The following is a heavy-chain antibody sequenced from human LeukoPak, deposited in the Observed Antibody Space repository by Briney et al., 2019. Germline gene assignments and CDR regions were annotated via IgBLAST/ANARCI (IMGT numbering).Heavy chain of an antibody. CDR1: GFTFSNYW. V-gene: IGHV3-7*01. Sequence: PGGSLRLSCEGSGFTFSNYWMGWVRQAPGKGLQWVANIKTDGSEKYYVDSVKGRFTISRDNAKSSLYLQMNSLRAEDTAVYYCATYSSLNRREFQYWGQGTLLTVSS. CDR2: IKTDGSEK. D-gene: IGHD3-22*01. J-gene: IGHJ1*01. CDR3: ATYSSLNRREFQY.